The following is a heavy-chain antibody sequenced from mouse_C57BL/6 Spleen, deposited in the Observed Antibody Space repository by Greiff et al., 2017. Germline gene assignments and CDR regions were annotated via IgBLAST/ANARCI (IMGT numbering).Heavy chain of an antibody. CDR1: GYAFTDYE. CDR2: IDPETGGT. V-gene: IGHV1-15*01. J-gene: IGHJ2*01. CDR3: TRYYGDY. Sequence: VKLVESGAELVRPGASVTLSCKASGYAFTDYEMHWVKQTPVHGLEWIGAIDPETGGTAYNQKFKGKAILTADKSSSTAYMELRSLTSEDSAVYYCTRYYGDYWGQGTTLTVSS.